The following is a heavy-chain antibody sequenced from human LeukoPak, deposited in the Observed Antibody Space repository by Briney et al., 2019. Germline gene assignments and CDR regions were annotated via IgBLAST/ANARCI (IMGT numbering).Heavy chain of an antibody. Sequence: GGSLRLSCAASGFTFSSYAMSWVRQAPGKGLEWIGRIKSKTDGETTNYAEPVRGRFTISRDDSKSAVYLQMDSLEIEDTAVYYCTTDLGTYYHGSQRLIPIDYWGQGTLVTVSS. CDR1: GFTFSSYA. D-gene: IGHD3-10*01. CDR2: IKSKTDGETT. J-gene: IGHJ4*02. V-gene: IGHV3-15*01. CDR3: TTDLGTYYHGSQRLIPIDY.